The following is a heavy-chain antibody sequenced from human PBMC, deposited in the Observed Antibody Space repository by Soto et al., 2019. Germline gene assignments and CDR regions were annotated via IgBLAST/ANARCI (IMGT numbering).Heavy chain of an antibody. V-gene: IGHV4-31*03. CDR1: GGSMNSGGYC. CDR3: SRGILV. Sequence: QVQLQESGPGLVKPSQTLSLTCTVSGGSMNSGGYCWSWIRQHPGEGLEWIGCISYGGTTSYNPSPQSRVIISVDTSKNQFSLKLASVTAADTAVYYCSRGILVWGQGTLITVSS. CDR2: ISYGGTT. D-gene: IGHD2-15*01. J-gene: IGHJ4*02.